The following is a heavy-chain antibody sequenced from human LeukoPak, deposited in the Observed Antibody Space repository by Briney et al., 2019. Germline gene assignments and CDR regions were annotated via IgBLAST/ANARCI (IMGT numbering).Heavy chain of an antibody. J-gene: IGHJ4*02. CDR2: INQIGSEK. D-gene: IGHD6-13*01. CDR3: TRDGVAAGLYFDY. V-gene: IGHV3-7*03. CDR1: GFTFSDYW. Sequence: GGSLRLSCAASGFTFSDYWMNWVRQAPGKGLEWVASINQIGSEKYYVDSARGRFTISRDNAKNSLFLQINSLRAEDTAVYYCTRDGVAAGLYFDYWGQGTLVTVSS.